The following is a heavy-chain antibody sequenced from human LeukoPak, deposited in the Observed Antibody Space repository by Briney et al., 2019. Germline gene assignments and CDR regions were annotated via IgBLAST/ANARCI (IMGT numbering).Heavy chain of an antibody. D-gene: IGHD4-17*01. Sequence: PGGSLRLSCAASGFTFSSYAMSWVRHAPGKGLEWGLATCGSGASSDYADSGKGRITTSRDNSKTTLELQMNSPGAADTAVYDCAKAGDHDYGDAYLDWGQGTLVTVSS. CDR3: AKAGDHDYGDAYLD. CDR2: TCGSGASS. V-gene: IGHV3-23*01. J-gene: IGHJ4*02. CDR1: GFTFSSYA.